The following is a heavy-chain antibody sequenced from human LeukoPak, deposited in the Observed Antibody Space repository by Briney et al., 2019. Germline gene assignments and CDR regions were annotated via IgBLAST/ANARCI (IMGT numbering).Heavy chain of an antibody. Sequence: PGGSLRLSCAASGFTFDDYGMSWVRQAPGKGLEWVSGINWNGGSTGYADSVKGRFTISRDNAQNSLYLQMHSLRAEDTAVYYCARDLRGYRGSDYSGYFDFWGQGTLVTVSS. CDR2: INWNGGST. CDR3: ARDLRGYRGSDYSGYFDF. CDR1: GFTFDDYG. J-gene: IGHJ4*02. V-gene: IGHV3-20*04. D-gene: IGHD5-12*01.